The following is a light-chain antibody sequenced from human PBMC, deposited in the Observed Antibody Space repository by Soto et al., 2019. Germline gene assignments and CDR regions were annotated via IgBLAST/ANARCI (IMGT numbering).Light chain of an antibody. J-gene: IGKJ5*01. CDR2: GES. CDR1: QSVSNY. CDR3: QQYGSSPT. V-gene: IGKV3-20*01. Sequence: EIVMTQSPATLSLSPGERATLSCRASQSVSNYLSWYQQNPGQAPRLLIYGESSRATGIPDRFSGSGSGTDFTLTISRLEPEDFAVYYCQQYGSSPTFGQGTRLEIK.